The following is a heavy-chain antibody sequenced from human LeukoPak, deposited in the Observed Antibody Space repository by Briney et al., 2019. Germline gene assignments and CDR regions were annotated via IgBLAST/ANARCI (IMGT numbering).Heavy chain of an antibody. D-gene: IGHD3-10*01. V-gene: IGHV3-20*04. J-gene: IGHJ6*03. Sequence: GGSLRLSCAASGFTFDDFGMSWVRQAPGKGLEWVSGMNWNGASTGYADSVKGRFTISRDNAKNSLYLQMNSLRAEDTALYYCARRVDGSGRYRGYYYYYMDVWGKGTTVTISS. CDR2: MNWNGAST. CDR1: GFTFDDFG. CDR3: ARRVDGSGRYRGYYYYYMDV.